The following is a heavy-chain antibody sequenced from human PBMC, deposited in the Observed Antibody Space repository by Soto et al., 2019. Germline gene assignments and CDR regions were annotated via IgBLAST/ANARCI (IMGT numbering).Heavy chain of an antibody. V-gene: IGHV3-21*01. J-gene: IGHJ6*02. CDR2: ISSSSSYI. D-gene: IGHD6-13*01. CDR3: ASLLLSQLVGGVLYYYGMDV. Sequence: GGSLRLSCAASGFTFSSYSMNWVRQAPGKGLEWVSSISSSSSYIYYADSVKGRFTISRDNAKNSLYLQMNSLRAEDTAVYYCASLLLSQLVGGVLYYYGMDVWGHGTTVTVSS. CDR1: GFTFSSYS.